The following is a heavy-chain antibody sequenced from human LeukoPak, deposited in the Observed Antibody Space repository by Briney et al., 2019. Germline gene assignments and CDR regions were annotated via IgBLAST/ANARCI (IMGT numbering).Heavy chain of an antibody. V-gene: IGHV3-7*01. CDR1: GFTFSSYW. CDR3: ARVFRWNYRSGFDY. CDR2: IKQDGSEK. Sequence: GGSLRLSCAASGFTFSSYWMSWVRQAPGKGLEWVANIKQDGSEKYYVDSVKGRFTISRDNAKNSLYLQMNSLRAEDTAVYYCARVFRWNYRSGFDYWGQGTLVTVSS. D-gene: IGHD1-7*01. J-gene: IGHJ4*02.